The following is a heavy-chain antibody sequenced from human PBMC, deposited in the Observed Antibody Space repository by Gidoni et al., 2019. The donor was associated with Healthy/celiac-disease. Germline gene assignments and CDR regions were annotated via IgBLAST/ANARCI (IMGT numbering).Heavy chain of an antibody. J-gene: IGHJ3*02. CDR3: ARGDPRDYYDSSGQSWAFDI. D-gene: IGHD3-22*01. V-gene: IGHV4-4*07. CDR1: GGPISSYY. Sequence: QVQLQESGPGLVKPSETLSLTCTVSGGPISSYYWSWIRQPAGKGLEWIGRIYTSGSTNYNPSLKSRVTMSVDTSKNQFSLKLSSVTAADTAVYYCARGDPRDYYDSSGQSWAFDIWGQGTMVTVSS. CDR2: IYTSGST.